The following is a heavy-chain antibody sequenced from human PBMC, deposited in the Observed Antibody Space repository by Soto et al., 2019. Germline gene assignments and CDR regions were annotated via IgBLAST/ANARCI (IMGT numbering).Heavy chain of an antibody. J-gene: IGHJ4*02. V-gene: IGHV2-5*02. CDR3: AHLFGYPRWLNFDY. D-gene: IGHD3-10*01. CDR1: GFSLSTSGVG. Sequence: QITLKESGPTLVKPTQTLTLTCTFSGFSLSTSGVGVGWIRQPPGKALEWLTLIYWDDDKRYSPSLKSRLTSTKHTSKNHVVHTMTNMDPVDTATYYCAHLFGYPRWLNFDYCIQPTLLTVSS. CDR2: IYWDDDK.